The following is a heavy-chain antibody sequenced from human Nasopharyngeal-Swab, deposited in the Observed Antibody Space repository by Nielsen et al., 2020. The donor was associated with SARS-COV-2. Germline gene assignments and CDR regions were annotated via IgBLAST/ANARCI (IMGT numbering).Heavy chain of an antibody. J-gene: IGHJ4*02. D-gene: IGHD3-3*01. V-gene: IGHV1-18*01. CDR3: ARDYRAWSSRFPFDY. Sequence: ASVKVSCKASGYTFTSYGISWVRQAPGQGLEWMGWISAYNGNTNYAQKLQGRVTMTTDTSTSTAYMELRSLRSDDTAVYYCARDYRAWSSRFPFDYWGQGTLVTVSS. CDR2: ISAYNGNT. CDR1: GYTFTSYG.